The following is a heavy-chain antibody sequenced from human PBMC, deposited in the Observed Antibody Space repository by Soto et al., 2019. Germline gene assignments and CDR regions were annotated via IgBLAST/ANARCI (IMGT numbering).Heavy chain of an antibody. CDR3: ARDQTYYDSSGYERRGPFDY. CDR2: IWYDGSNK. Sequence: QVQLVESGGGVVQPGGSLGLSCAASGFTFSSYGMHWVRQAPGKGLEWVAVIWYDGSNKYYADSVKGRFTISRDNSKNTLYLQMNSLRAEDTAVYYCARDQTYYDSSGYERRGPFDYWGQGTLVTVSS. D-gene: IGHD3-22*01. J-gene: IGHJ4*02. V-gene: IGHV3-33*01. CDR1: GFTFSSYG.